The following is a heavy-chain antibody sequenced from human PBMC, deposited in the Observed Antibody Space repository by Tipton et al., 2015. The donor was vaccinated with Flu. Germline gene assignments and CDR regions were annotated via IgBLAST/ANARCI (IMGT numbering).Heavy chain of an antibody. V-gene: IGHV4-38-2*01. Sequence: TLSLTCSVSGDSIGSDYFWCWIRQPPGKGLEWIGNIHRSGNTYHNPSLKSRVTISVDSSKNQFSLRLTSVTAADTAVYYCATTTYYYGSGTHDYWGQGTLVTVSS. CDR3: ATTTYYYGSGTHDY. D-gene: IGHD3-10*01. CDR1: GDSIGSDYF. CDR2: IHRSGNT. J-gene: IGHJ4*02.